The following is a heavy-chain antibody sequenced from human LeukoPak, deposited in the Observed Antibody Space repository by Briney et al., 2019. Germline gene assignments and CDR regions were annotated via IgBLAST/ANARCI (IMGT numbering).Heavy chain of an antibody. CDR3: AKVFSSGGLNAFDI. CDR2: ISGSGGST. CDR1: GFTVSGNY. V-gene: IGHV3-23*01. J-gene: IGHJ3*02. D-gene: IGHD6-6*01. Sequence: GGALRLSCAVSGFTVSGNYITWVRQAPGKGLEWVSAISGSGGSTYYADSVKGRFTISRDNSKNTLYLQMNSLRAEDTAVYYCAKVFSSGGLNAFDIWGQGTMVTVSS.